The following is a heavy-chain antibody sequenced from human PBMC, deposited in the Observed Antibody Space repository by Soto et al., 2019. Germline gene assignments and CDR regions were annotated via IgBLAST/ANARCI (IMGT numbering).Heavy chain of an antibody. D-gene: IGHD5-18*01. CDR2: IYTRGST. J-gene: IGHJ4*02. Sequence: QVQLQESGPGLVKPSETLSLTCTVSGASISSSYWSWLRQPPGKGLEWIGYIYTRGSTTYNPSLKGRVTISVDTSTNQFSLRLSSVTAADTAVYYCARRYSYGPFDCWGQGTMVTVSS. CDR3: ARRYSYGPFDC. CDR1: GASISSSY. V-gene: IGHV4-4*08.